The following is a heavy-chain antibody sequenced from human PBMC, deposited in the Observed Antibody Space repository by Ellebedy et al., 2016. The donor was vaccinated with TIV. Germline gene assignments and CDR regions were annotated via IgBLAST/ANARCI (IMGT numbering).Heavy chain of an antibody. CDR2: IKQDESEK. V-gene: IGHV3-7*01. Sequence: GESLKISXAASGFTFSNYWMHGVRQAPGRGLEWVANIKQDESEKYYVDSVKGRFTISRDNAKNSLYLQMNSLRVEDTAVYYCGRAMDVWGKGTTVTVSS. CDR1: GFTFSNYW. CDR3: GRAMDV. J-gene: IGHJ6*04.